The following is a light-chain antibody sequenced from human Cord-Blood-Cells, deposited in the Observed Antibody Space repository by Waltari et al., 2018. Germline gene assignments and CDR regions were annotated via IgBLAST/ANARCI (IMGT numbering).Light chain of an antibody. Sequence: QSVLTQPPSVSGAPGQRVTIPCTGSSSNIGAGYDVPWYQQLPGPAPKLLIYGNSNRPSGVPDRFSGSKSGTSASLAITGLQAEDEADYYCQSYDSSLSGVVFGGGTKLTVL. CDR2: GNS. J-gene: IGLJ2*01. CDR3: QSYDSSLSGVV. V-gene: IGLV1-40*01. CDR1: SSNIGAGYD.